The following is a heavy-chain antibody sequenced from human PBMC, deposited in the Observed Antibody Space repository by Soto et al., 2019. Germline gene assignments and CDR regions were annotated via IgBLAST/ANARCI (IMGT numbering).Heavy chain of an antibody. CDR3: AREMTTVTTTDY. CDR1: GFIFSSYW. CDR2: INNDGRST. J-gene: IGHJ4*02. Sequence: GASGFIFSSYWMHWVRQAPGKGLVCVSRINNDGRSTTYADSVKGRFTIYRDNAKNTLYLQMNSLRAEDSAVYFCAREMTTVTTTDYWGQGTLVTVSS. D-gene: IGHD4-17*01. V-gene: IGHV3-74*01.